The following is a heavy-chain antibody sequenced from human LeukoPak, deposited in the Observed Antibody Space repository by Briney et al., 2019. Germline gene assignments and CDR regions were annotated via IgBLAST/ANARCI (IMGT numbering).Heavy chain of an antibody. J-gene: IGHJ4*02. CDR3: ARGHYYDSSGLDY. D-gene: IGHD3-22*01. CDR1: GFTVSSNY. V-gene: IGHV3-66*02. CDR2: IDSGGRT. Sequence: GGSLRLSCAASGFTVSSNYMNWVRQAPGKGLEWVSVIDSGGRTFYADSVKGRFTFSRDNSKNTLYLQMNSLRAEDTAVYYCARGHYYDSSGLDYWGQGTLVTVSS.